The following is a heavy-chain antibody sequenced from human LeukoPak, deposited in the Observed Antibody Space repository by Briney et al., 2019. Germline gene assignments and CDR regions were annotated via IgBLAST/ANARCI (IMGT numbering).Heavy chain of an antibody. CDR3: ARGAGAGTTDWGRYFDY. D-gene: IGHD6-19*01. CDR2: TYYSGST. CDR1: GGSITSYY. Sequence: SETLSLTCTVSGGSITSYYWSWIRQPPGKGLEWIGYTYYSGSTKYNPSLKSRVTISVDTSKNQFSLKLSSVTAADTAVYYCARGAGAGTTDWGRYFDYWGQGTLVTVSS. V-gene: IGHV4-59*01. J-gene: IGHJ4*02.